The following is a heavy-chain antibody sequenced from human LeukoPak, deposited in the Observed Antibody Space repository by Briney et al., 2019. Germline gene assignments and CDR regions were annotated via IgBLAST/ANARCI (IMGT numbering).Heavy chain of an antibody. CDR2: IIPILGIA. J-gene: IGHJ2*01. D-gene: IGHD2-2*01. CDR1: GGTFSSYT. CDR3: ARELKGIVVVPAALSYWYFDL. V-gene: IGHV1-69*04. Sequence: AASVKVSCKASGGTFSSYTISWVRQAPGQGLEWMGRIIPILGIANYAQKFQGRVTITADKSTSTAYMELSSLRSEDTAVYYCARELKGIVVVPAALSYWYFDLWGRGTLVTVSS.